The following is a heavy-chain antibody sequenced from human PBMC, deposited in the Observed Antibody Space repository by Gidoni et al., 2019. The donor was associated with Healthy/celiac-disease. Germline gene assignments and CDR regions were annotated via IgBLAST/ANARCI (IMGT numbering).Heavy chain of an antibody. CDR3: AKDQSESGSYRGGYFDY. CDR2: ISWNSGSI. CDR1: VFTFDHYT. J-gene: IGHJ4*02. Sequence: EVQLVESGGGLVQPGRSLRLSCAASVFTFDHYTMHWVRQAPGKGLEWVSGISWNSGSIGYADSVKGRFTISRDNAKNSLYLQMNSLRAEDMALYYCAKDQSESGSYRGGYFDYWGQGTLVTVSS. D-gene: IGHD1-26*01. V-gene: IGHV3-9*03.